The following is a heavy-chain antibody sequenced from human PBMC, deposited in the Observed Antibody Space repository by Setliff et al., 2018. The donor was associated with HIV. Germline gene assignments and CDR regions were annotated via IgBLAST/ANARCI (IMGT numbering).Heavy chain of an antibody. J-gene: IGHJ4*02. CDR2: IHTSTGKP. V-gene: IGHV7-4-1*02. CDR1: GYSFTTYS. Sequence: ASVKVSCKASGYSFTTYSINWLRQAPGQGPEWMGWIHTSTGKPTYVRDFTGRFVFSLDTSVNTAFLQISDLKTEDTAVYYRARNSPFPPSSGAHFDFWGPGTLVTVSS. D-gene: IGHD3-22*01. CDR3: ARNSPFPPSSGAHFDF.